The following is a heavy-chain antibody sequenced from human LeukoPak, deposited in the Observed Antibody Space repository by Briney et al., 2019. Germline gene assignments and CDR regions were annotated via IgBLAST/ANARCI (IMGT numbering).Heavy chain of an antibody. J-gene: IGHJ4*02. V-gene: IGHV1-2*02. CDR1: GYTFTGYY. CDR3: SREDY. CDR2: INPNSGGT. Sequence: ASVKVSCKASGYTFTGYYLHWVRPAPGQGLEWVGWINPNSGGTNYAQKFQGRVTMTRDTSITTVYMELSRLRSDDTAVYYCSREDYWGQGTLVTVSS.